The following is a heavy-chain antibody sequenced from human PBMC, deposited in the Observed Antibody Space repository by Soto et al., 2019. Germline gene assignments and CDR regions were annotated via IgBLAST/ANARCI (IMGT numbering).Heavy chain of an antibody. D-gene: IGHD3-16*01. V-gene: IGHV4-30-4*01. CDR3: ARLLPSGGAFDL. CDR2: IYYSGNT. J-gene: IGHJ3*01. Sequence: QVQLQESGPGLVKPSQTLSLTCTVSGGSISSGDYYWSWIRQPPGKGLEWVGYIYYSGNTYYNPSLKCRIPISVDTSTNHFFLKVNSVPPAYTAVYYCARLLPSGGAFDLWGQGTMVTVSS. CDR1: GGSISSGDYY.